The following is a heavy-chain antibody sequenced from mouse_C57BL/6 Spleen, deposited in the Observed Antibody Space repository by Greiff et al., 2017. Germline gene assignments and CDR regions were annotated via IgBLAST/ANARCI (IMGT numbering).Heavy chain of an antibody. Sequence: VQLQQPGAELVKPGASVKMSCKASGYTFTSYWITWVKQRPGQGLEWIGDIYPGSGSTNYNEKFKSKATLTVDTSSSTAYMQLSSLTSEDSAVYYCARGAIYYGYDGFDYWGQVTTLTVSS. CDR2: IYPGSGST. CDR1: GYTFTSYW. D-gene: IGHD2-2*01. V-gene: IGHV1-55*01. CDR3: ARGAIYYGYDGFDY. J-gene: IGHJ2*01.